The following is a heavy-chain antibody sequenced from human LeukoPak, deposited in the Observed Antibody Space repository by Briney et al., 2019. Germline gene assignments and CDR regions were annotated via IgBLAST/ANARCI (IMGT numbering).Heavy chain of an antibody. Sequence: SETLSLTCAVYGGSFSGYCWSWIRQPPGKGLEWIGEINHSGSTNYNPSLKSRVTISVDTSKNQFSLKLSSVTAADTAVYYCARARTYGATEDYWGQGTLVTVSS. CDR2: INHSGST. V-gene: IGHV4-34*01. J-gene: IGHJ4*02. CDR1: GGSFSGYC. D-gene: IGHD4-17*01. CDR3: ARARTYGATEDY.